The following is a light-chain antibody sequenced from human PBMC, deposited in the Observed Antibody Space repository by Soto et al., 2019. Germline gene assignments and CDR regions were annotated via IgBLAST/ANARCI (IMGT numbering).Light chain of an antibody. V-gene: IGKV2-30*01. J-gene: IGKJ1*01. Sequence: DVVMTQSPLSLPVTLGQPATISCRSSQSLVSSNGNTFLIWFQQRPGQSPRRLIYKVSNRDSAVPDRFTGSGSGTEFTLEISRVEAEDVGVYYCMQATHWPWTFGQGTKVEIK. CDR2: KVS. CDR1: QSLVSSNGNTF. CDR3: MQATHWPWT.